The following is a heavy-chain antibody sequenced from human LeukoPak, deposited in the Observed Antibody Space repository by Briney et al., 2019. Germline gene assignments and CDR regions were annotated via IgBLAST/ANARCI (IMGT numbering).Heavy chain of an antibody. CDR1: GFTFSSYA. CDR3: AKGYYDILTDYFHNWFNP. D-gene: IGHD3-9*01. Sequence: PGGSLRLSCAASGFTFSSYAMTWVRQAPGKGLEWVSSVSSGGASTYYADSVKGRFTISRDNSKNTLYLQMNSLRADDTAVYYCAKGYYDILTDYFHNWFNPWGQGTLVIVSS. J-gene: IGHJ5*02. V-gene: IGHV3-23*01. CDR2: VSSGGAST.